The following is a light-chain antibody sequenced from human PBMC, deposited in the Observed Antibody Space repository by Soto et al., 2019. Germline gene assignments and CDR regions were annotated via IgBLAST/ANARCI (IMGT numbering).Light chain of an antibody. CDR1: QDISNY. Sequence: DIQMTQSPASFSSSVLERFTITCGASQDISNYLNWYQQKPGKAPKLLIYDASNLETGVPSRFSGSGSGTDFTLTISSLQPEDFATYYCLQDYNYPRTFGQGTKVDI. CDR2: DAS. V-gene: IGKV1-33*01. J-gene: IGKJ1*01. CDR3: LQDYNYPRT.